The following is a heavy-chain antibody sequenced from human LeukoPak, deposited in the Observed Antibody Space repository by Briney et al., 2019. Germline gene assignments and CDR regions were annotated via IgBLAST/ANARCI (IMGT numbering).Heavy chain of an antibody. V-gene: IGHV3-23*01. CDR2: ISGSGGST. CDR1: GFTFSSYG. Sequence: GGSLTLSCAASGFTFSSYGMTWVRHAPGKGLEWVSAISGSGGSTYYAAPVKGRSTISRDNSKNTLYLQMNSLRAEDTAVYYCAKFGLAGSGRYHDAFDIWGQGTMVTVSS. D-gene: IGHD3-10*01. J-gene: IGHJ3*02. CDR3: AKFGLAGSGRYHDAFDI.